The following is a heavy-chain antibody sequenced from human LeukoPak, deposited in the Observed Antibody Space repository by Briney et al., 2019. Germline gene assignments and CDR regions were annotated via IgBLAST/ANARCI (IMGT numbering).Heavy chain of an antibody. Sequence: GGSLRLSCAASGFTFSSYSMNWVRQAPGKGLEWVSSISSSSSYIYYADSVKGRFTISRDNSKNTLYLQMNSLRAEDTAVYYCAKDGQKYYYYGMDVWGQGTTVTVSS. CDR3: AKDGQKYYYYGMDV. J-gene: IGHJ6*02. CDR1: GFTFSSYS. V-gene: IGHV3-21*01. CDR2: ISSSSSYI.